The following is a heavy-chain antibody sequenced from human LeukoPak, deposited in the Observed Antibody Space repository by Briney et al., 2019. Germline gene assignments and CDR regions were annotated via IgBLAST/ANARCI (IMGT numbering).Heavy chain of an antibody. CDR2: MNPDGSAT. Sequence: GGSLRLSCGASGFSFCNFWTSWIRQAPGKGLERVANMNPDGSATYYLDSVKGRFTISRDNAKTSVYLQMNSLRPDNTAVYYCARTLVEVPGHSDLFDFWGQGTLVTVSS. V-gene: IGHV3-7*01. D-gene: IGHD2-2*01. J-gene: IGHJ4*02. CDR1: GFSFCNFW. CDR3: ARTLVEVPGHSDLFDF.